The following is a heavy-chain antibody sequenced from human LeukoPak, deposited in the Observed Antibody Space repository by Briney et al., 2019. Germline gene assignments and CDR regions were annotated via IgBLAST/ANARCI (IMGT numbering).Heavy chain of an antibody. D-gene: IGHD2-2*01. CDR2: IYYSGST. Sequence: SETLSLTCTVSGGSISSYYWSWIRQPPGKGLEWIGYIYYSGSTNYNPSLKSRVTISVDTSKNQFSLKLSSVTAADTAVYYCASHCSSTSCYVRWGQGTLVTVSS. CDR3: ASHCSSTSCYVR. CDR1: GGSISSYY. V-gene: IGHV4-59*12. J-gene: IGHJ4*02.